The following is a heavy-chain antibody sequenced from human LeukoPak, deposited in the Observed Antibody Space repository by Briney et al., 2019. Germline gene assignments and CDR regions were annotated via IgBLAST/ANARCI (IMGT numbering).Heavy chain of an antibody. Sequence: SVKVSCKASGGTFSSYAISWVRQAPGQGLEWMGGIIPIFGTANYAQKFQGRVTITADESTSTAYMELSSLRSEDTAVYYCASAWSGYYISYYFDYWGQGTLVTVSS. CDR2: IIPIFGTA. CDR3: ASAWSGYYISYYFDY. D-gene: IGHD3-3*01. CDR1: GGTFSSYA. V-gene: IGHV1-69*01. J-gene: IGHJ4*02.